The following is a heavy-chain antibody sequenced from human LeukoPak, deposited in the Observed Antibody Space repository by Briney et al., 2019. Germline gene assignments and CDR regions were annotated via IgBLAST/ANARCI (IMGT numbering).Heavy chain of an antibody. V-gene: IGHV3-53*01. CDR2: IYSGGST. D-gene: IGHD6-19*01. CDR1: GFTVSSNY. CDR3: AREVAGTEELGMWNY. J-gene: IGHJ4*02. Sequence: PGGSLRLSCAASGFTVSSNYMNWIRQAPGKGLEWVSVIYSGGSTYYADSVKGRFTISRDNSKNMLYLQMNSLRAEDTAVYYCAREVAGTEELGMWNYWGQGTLVTVSS.